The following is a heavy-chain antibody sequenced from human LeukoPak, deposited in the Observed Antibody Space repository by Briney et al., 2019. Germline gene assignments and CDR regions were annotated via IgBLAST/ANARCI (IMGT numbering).Heavy chain of an antibody. D-gene: IGHD3-22*01. V-gene: IGHV4-61*02. CDR2: ISTSGST. CDR1: GGSISSGTYY. Sequence: SQTLCLTCTVSGGSISSGTYYWGWIRQPAGKGLEWIGRISTSGSTNYNPSLKSRVTISVDTSKNHFSLKLNSVTAADTAVYYCARVSYYYDSSAYVFDYWGQGTLVTVSS. J-gene: IGHJ4*02. CDR3: ARVSYYYDSSAYVFDY.